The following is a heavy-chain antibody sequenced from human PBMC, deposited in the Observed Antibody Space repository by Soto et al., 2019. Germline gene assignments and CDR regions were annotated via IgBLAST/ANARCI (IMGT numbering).Heavy chain of an antibody. D-gene: IGHD6-19*01. V-gene: IGHV4-61*01. J-gene: IGHJ4*02. CDR2: IYYSGST. CDR1: GGSVSSGSYY. CDR3: AREGIAVAGFDY. Sequence: TLSLTCTVSGGSVSSGSYYWSWIRQPPGKGLEWIGYIYYSGSTNYNPSLKSRVTISVDTSKNQFSLKLSSVTAADTAVYYCAREGIAVAGFDYWGQGTLVTVS.